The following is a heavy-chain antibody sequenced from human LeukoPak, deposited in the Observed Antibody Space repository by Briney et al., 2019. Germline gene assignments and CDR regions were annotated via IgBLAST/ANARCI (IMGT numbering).Heavy chain of an antibody. Sequence: ASVKVSCKASGYTFTTYYIHWVRQAPGQALEWMGVINPSGGSTSYAQKFQGRVSLTRDTSTSTVYMALSSLRSEDTAVYYCAREQLVGTYYFDFWGQGTLVTVSS. CDR3: AREQLVGTYYFDF. CDR1: GYTFTTYY. V-gene: IGHV1-46*01. CDR2: INPSGGST. D-gene: IGHD1-1*01. J-gene: IGHJ4*02.